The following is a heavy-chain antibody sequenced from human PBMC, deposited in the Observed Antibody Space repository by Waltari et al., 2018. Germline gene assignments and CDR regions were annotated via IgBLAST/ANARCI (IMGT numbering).Heavy chain of an antibody. CDR2: ISGSGDST. Sequence: EVQLVESGGGLVQPGGSLRLSCAASGFTFSTYAMSWVRQAPGKGLEWVLAISGSGDSTYYADSVKGRLTISRDNSKNTLYLQMDSLRAEDTAVYYCARPLELDPGVLDVFDIWGQGTMVTVSS. CDR1: GFTFSTYA. J-gene: IGHJ3*02. CDR3: ARPLELDPGVLDVFDI. D-gene: IGHD3-3*01. V-gene: IGHV3-23*04.